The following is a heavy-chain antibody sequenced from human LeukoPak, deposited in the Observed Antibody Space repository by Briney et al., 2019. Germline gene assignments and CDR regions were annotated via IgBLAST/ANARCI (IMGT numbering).Heavy chain of an antibody. Sequence: ASVKVSCKASGYTFTDYFIHWVRQAPGQGLEWMGRINPNGGGTDDAQNFQGRVTMTRDTSISTAYMELSRLTSDDTAVYYCARGRGRGIAAAGSFFDYWGQGTLVTVSS. V-gene: IGHV1-2*06. D-gene: IGHD6-13*01. J-gene: IGHJ4*02. CDR3: ARGRGRGIAAAGSFFDY. CDR2: INPNGGGT. CDR1: GYTFTDYF.